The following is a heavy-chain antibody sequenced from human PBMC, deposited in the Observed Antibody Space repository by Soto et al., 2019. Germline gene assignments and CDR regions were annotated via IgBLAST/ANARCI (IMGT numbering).Heavy chain of an antibody. CDR1: GYTFSNYG. Sequence: QVQLVQSGGEVKRPGASVKVSCKTSGYTFSNYGITWVRQAPGQPLEWLGWISLYSDGTNYAQKVQGRVSMTTDTSTNTAYMELRSVRSDDTAVYYCARVVPCAEAWVGPLGQVTLVTVSS. J-gene: IGHJ5*02. CDR3: ARVVPCAEAWVGP. D-gene: IGHD2-2*01. CDR2: ISLYSDGT. V-gene: IGHV1-18*01.